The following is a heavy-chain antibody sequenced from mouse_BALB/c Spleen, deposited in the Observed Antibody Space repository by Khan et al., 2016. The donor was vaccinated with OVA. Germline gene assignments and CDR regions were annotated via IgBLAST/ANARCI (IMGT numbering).Heavy chain of an antibody. D-gene: IGHD4-1*01. V-gene: IGHV1S137*01. CDR3: ARLTHY. Sequence: QVRLQQSGPEVVRPGVSVKISCKGSGYKFNDYAMHWVKQSPAKSLEWIGVISSDNGNTYYNQKFKGKATMTVDKSSNTAFMELARLTTEDSAIYYCARLTHYWGQGTLVTVSA. CDR2: ISSDNGNT. J-gene: IGHJ3*01. CDR1: GYKFNDYA.